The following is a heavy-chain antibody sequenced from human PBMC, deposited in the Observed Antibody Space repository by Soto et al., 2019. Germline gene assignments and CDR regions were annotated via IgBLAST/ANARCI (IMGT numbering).Heavy chain of an antibody. J-gene: IGHJ4*02. Sequence: LRLSCAPSGFTFSTYGMHWVRQAPGKGLEWVAVIWYDGSNQYYADSVKGRFTISRDNSKNMLYLQMNSLRAEDTAVYYCARDLGAFNYGSAYFDYWGQGTPVTVSS. CDR2: IWYDGSNQ. CDR1: GFTFSTYG. V-gene: IGHV3-33*01. D-gene: IGHD3-10*01. CDR3: ARDLGAFNYGSAYFDY.